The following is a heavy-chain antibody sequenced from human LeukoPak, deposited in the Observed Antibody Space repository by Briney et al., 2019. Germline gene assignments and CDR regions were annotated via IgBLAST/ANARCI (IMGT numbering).Heavy chain of an antibody. CDR3: AKDGSYYGHDWFDP. CDR1: GFTFSSYG. Sequence: GRSLRLSCAASGFTFSSYGVHWVRQAPGKGLEWVAVIWYDGSNKYYADSVKGRFTISRDNSKNTLYLQMNSLRAEDTAVYYCAKDGSYYGHDWFDPWGQGTLVTVSS. V-gene: IGHV3-33*06. J-gene: IGHJ5*02. D-gene: IGHD1-26*01. CDR2: IWYDGSNK.